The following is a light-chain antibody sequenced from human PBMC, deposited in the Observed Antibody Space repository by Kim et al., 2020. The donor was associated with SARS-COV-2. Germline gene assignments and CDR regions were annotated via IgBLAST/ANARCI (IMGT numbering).Light chain of an antibody. CDR3: SSYEGSSNYG. V-gene: IGLV2-8*01. CDR2: EVS. Sequence: GQAVSSTASGTSNDVDCYNYVSWDQQHPGEATKHMIDEVSKRPAGVPDHFSGAKSGNTAALTGSGLQAEDEADYYCSSYEGSSNYGFGTGTLLTVL. J-gene: IGLJ1*01. CDR1: SNDVDCYNY.